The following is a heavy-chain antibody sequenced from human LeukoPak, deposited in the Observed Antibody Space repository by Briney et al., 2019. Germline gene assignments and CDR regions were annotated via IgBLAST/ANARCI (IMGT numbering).Heavy chain of an antibody. V-gene: IGHV1-46*01. CDR1: GYTFTSYY. Sequence: GASVKVFCKASGYTFTSYYMHWVRQAPGQGLEWMGIINPSGGSTSYAQKFQGRVTMTRDTSTSTVYMELSSLRFEDTAVYYCASALGIEMATTDSWGQGTMVTVSS. CDR3: ASALGIEMATTDS. D-gene: IGHD5-24*01. J-gene: IGHJ3*01. CDR2: INPSGGST.